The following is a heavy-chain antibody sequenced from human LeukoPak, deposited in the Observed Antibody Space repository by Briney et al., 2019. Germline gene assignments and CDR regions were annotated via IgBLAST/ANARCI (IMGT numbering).Heavy chain of an antibody. CDR2: ISYDGSNK. CDR3: ARALGYSVGYGMDV. V-gene: IGHV3-30-3*01. Sequence: GGSLRLSCAASGFTFSSYAMHWVRQAPGKGLEWVAVISYDGSNKYYADSAKGRFTISRDNSKNTLYLQMNSLRAEDTAVYYCARALGYSVGYGMDVWGQGTTVTVSS. CDR1: GFTFSSYA. J-gene: IGHJ6*02. D-gene: IGHD5-18*01.